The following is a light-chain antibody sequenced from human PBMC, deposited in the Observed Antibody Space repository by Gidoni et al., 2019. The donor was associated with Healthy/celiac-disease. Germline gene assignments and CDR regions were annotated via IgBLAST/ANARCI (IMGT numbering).Light chain of an antibody. CDR1: QSISSY. CDR2: AAS. V-gene: IGKV1-39*01. CDR3: QQGYSTPRT. J-gene: IGKJ1*01. Sequence: DIQRTQSPSSLSASVGDRVTITCRASQSISSYLNWYQQKPGKAPKLLIYAASSLQSGVPSRFSGSGSGTDFTLTISSLQPEDFATYYCQQGYSTPRTFGQGTKVEIK.